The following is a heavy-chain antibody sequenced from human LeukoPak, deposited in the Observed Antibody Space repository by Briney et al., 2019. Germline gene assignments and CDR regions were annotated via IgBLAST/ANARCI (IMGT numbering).Heavy chain of an antibody. V-gene: IGHV1-2*06. CDR3: ARGAYDYDAFDT. D-gene: IGHD4-11*01. CDR1: GYSIAGYY. Sequence: ASVKVSCKNPGYSIAGYYIHWVRQAPGQGLEWMGRLNPNYRDTNFAQRFQGRVTMTRDTTITTAFMELNNLRSDDTAIYYCARGAYDYDAFDTWGQGTLVTVSS. J-gene: IGHJ3*02. CDR2: LNPNYRDT.